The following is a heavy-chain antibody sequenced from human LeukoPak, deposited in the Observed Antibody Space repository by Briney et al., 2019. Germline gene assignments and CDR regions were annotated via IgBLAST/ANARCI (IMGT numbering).Heavy chain of an antibody. CDR2: INGRGDNT. J-gene: IGHJ5*02. D-gene: IGHD2/OR15-2a*01. V-gene: IGHV3-23*01. CDR1: GVIISSYA. CDR3: AKDRVSPGFNWFDP. Sequence: PGGSLRLFCAASGVIISSYAMSWVRQAPGKGLEWVSAINGRGDNTYYADFVKGRFTISRDNSKSTVYLQMHSLRTEDTAVYYCAKDRVSPGFNWFDPWGQGTLVTVSS.